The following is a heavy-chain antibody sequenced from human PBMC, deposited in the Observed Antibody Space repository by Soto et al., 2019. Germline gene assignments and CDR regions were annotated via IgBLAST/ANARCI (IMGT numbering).Heavy chain of an antibody. CDR2: IYPGDSDT. Sequence: GESVKISCTGVGYSFTSYWIGWVRQMPGKGLEWMGIIYPGDSDTRYSPSSQGQVTTSADKSISTGYLQWSSLKASDTAMYYCARGYCTTNICDPWFDPWGQGTLVTVS. D-gene: IGHD2-8*01. V-gene: IGHV5-51*01. CDR3: ARGYCTTNICDPWFDP. J-gene: IGHJ5*02. CDR1: GYSFTSYW.